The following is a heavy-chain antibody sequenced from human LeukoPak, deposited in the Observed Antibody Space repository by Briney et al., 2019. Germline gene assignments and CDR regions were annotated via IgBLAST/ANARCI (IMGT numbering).Heavy chain of an antibody. D-gene: IGHD2-2*01. CDR2: IRYDGSNK. CDR1: GFTFSSYG. CDR3: AKDRLVESYAFDI. Sequence: GGSLRLSCAASGFTFSSYGMHWVRQAPGKWLEWVAFIRYDGSNKYYADSVKGRFTISRDNSKNTLYLQMNSLRAEDTAVYYCAKDRLVESYAFDIWGQGTMVTVSS. J-gene: IGHJ3*02. V-gene: IGHV3-30*02.